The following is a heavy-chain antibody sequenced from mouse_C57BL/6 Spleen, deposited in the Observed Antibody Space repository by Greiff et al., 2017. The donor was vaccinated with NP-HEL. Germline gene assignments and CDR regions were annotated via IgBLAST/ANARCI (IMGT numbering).Heavy chain of an antibody. CDR2: IDPSDSYT. J-gene: IGHJ4*01. CDR3: ARGHYGSSYDYAMDY. D-gene: IGHD1-1*01. V-gene: IGHV1-59*01. Sequence: QVQLQQPGAELVRPGTSVKLSCKASGYTFTSYWMHWVKQRPGQGLEWIGVIDPSDSYTNYNQKFKGKATLTVDTSSSPAYMQLSSLTSEYSAVYYCARGHYGSSYDYAMDYWGQGTSVTVSS. CDR1: GYTFTSYW.